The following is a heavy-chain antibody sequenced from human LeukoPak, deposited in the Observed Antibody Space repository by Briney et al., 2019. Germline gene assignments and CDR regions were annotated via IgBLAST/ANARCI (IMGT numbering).Heavy chain of an antibody. Sequence: SETLSLTCTVFGGSISTYYWSWIRQPPGKGLEWIGYVYFTGSTSYNPSLKSRVTILVDTSNNQFSLEVSSVTAADTAVYYCARHWSGYTYAGAYYFYGMDFWGQGTTVTVSS. CDR3: ARHWSGYTYAGAYYFYGMDF. CDR2: VYFTGST. J-gene: IGHJ6*02. V-gene: IGHV4-59*08. D-gene: IGHD5-18*01. CDR1: GGSISTYY.